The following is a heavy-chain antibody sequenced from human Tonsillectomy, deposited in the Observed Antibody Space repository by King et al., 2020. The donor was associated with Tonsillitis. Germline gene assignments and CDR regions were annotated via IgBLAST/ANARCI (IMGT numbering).Heavy chain of an antibody. CDR3: ARDGSTGWLAD. Sequence: VQLVQSGAEVRKPGASVKVSCKASGYTFTGYYMHWVRQAPGQGLEWMGWINPNSGGTDYAQKFQGRVSVTRDKSISPAYMELSRLRSDDTAVYYCARDGSTGWLADWGQGTLVTVSS. V-gene: IGHV1-2*02. CDR2: INPNSGGT. J-gene: IGHJ4*02. CDR1: GYTFTGYY. D-gene: IGHD6-19*01.